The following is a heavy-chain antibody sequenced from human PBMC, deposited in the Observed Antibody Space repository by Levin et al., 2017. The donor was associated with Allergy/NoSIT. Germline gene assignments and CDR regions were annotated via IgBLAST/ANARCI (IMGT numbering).Heavy chain of an antibody. V-gene: IGHV3-33*01. Sequence: PGGSLRLSCAASGFTFSSYGMHWVRQAPGKGLEWVAVIWYDGSNKYYADSVKGRFTISRDNSKNTLYLQMNSLRAEDTAVYYCARDQVGDLEGFYFDYWGQGTLVTVSS. CDR1: GFTFSSYG. J-gene: IGHJ4*02. D-gene: IGHD2-21*02. CDR3: ARDQVGDLEGFYFDY. CDR2: IWYDGSNK.